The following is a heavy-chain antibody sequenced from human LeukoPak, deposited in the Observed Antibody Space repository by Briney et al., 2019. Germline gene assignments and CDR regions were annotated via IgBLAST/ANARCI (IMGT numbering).Heavy chain of an antibody. CDR3: ARGDSSGWYGVIPQLFDY. Sequence: GGSLRLSCAASGFTFDDYGMSWVRQAPGKGLEWVSGINWNGGSTGYADSVKGRFTISRDNAKNSLYLQMNSLRAEDTALYHCARGDSSGWYGVIPQLFDYWGQGTLVTVSS. CDR1: GFTFDDYG. J-gene: IGHJ4*02. CDR2: INWNGGST. V-gene: IGHV3-20*01. D-gene: IGHD6-19*01.